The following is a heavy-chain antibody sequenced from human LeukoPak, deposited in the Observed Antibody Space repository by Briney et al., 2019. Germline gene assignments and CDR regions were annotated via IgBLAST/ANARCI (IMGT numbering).Heavy chain of an antibody. CDR3: ARPYCSGGSCYPWYFDL. V-gene: IGHV4-61*05. D-gene: IGHD2-15*01. J-gene: IGHJ2*01. CDR2: IYYSGST. CDR1: GGSISSSSYY. Sequence: PSETLSLTCTVSGGSISSSSYYWSWIRQPPGKGLEWIGYIYYSGSTNYNPSLKSRVTISVDTSKNQFSLKLSSVTAADTAVYYCARPYCSGGSCYPWYFDLWGRGTLVTVS.